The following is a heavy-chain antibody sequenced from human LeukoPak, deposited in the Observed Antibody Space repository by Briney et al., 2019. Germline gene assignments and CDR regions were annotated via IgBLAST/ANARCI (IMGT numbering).Heavy chain of an antibody. CDR1: GGSISSYY. V-gene: IGHV4-59*01. Sequence: SETLSLTCTVSGGSISSYYWSWIRQPPGKGLEWIGYVYYSGSTNYNPSLKSRVTISVDTSKNQFSLKLSSVTAADTAVYYCARIEDYGGNSVNYWGQGTLVTVSS. CDR3: ARIEDYGGNSVNY. J-gene: IGHJ4*02. CDR2: VYYSGST. D-gene: IGHD4-23*01.